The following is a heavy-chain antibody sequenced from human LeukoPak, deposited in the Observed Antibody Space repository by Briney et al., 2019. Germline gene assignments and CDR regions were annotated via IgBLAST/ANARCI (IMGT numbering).Heavy chain of an antibody. CDR3: ARCEYYDFWSGYYGEREGAFDI. J-gene: IGHJ3*02. CDR2: IYHSGST. V-gene: IGHV4-30-2*01. Sequence: SQTLSLTCSVSGGSISSGGYSWSWIRQPPGMGLEWIGCIYHSGSTYYNPSLKSRVTISVDRSKNQFSLKLSSVTAADTAVYYCARCEYYDFWSGYYGEREGAFDIWGQGTMVTVSS. D-gene: IGHD3-3*01. CDR1: GGSISSGGYS.